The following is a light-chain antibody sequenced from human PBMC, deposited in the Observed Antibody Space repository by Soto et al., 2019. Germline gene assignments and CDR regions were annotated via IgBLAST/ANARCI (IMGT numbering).Light chain of an antibody. J-gene: IGKJ4*01. V-gene: IGKV3-20*01. Sequence: EIVLTQSPGTLSLSPGERATLSCRASQSVNSNYLARYQQKPGQAPRLLIYGASSGATGIPDRFSGSGSGTDFTLTIYRLEPEDFAVYYCQQYGSSHLTFGGGTKVDIK. CDR1: QSVNSNY. CDR2: GAS. CDR3: QQYGSSHLT.